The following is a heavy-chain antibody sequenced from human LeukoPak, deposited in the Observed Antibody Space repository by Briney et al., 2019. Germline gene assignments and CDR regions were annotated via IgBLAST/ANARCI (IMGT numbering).Heavy chain of an antibody. J-gene: IGHJ4*02. D-gene: IGHD3-22*01. CDR2: IYYSGST. V-gene: IGHV4-59*08. Sequence: SETLSLTCTASGGSISSYYWSWIRQPPGKGLEWIGCIYYSGSTNYNPSLKSRVTISVDTSKNQFSLKLSSVTAADTAVYYCARHYYDSSGYYSHYFDYWGQGTLVTVSS. CDR1: GGSISSYY. CDR3: ARHYYDSSGYYSHYFDY.